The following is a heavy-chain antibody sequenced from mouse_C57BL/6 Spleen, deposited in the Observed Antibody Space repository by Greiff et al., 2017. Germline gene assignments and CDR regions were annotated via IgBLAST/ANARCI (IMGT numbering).Heavy chain of an antibody. D-gene: IGHD1-1*01. Sequence: QVQLQQPGAELVKPGASVKVSCKASGYTFTSYWMHWVKQRPGQGLEWIGRIHPSDSATNYNQKLKGKATLTVDKSSSTAYMQLSSLTSEDSAVYYCQYYGSSEGYYFDYWGQGTTLTVSS. CDR3: QYYGSSEGYYFDY. V-gene: IGHV1-74*01. CDR2: IHPSDSAT. J-gene: IGHJ2*01. CDR1: GYTFTSYW.